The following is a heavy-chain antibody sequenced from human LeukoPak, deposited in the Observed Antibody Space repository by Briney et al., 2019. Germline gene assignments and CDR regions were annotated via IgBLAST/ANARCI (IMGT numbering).Heavy chain of an antibody. CDR1: GYSISIGYY. J-gene: IGHJ4*02. Sequence: SETLSLTCAVSGYSISIGYYWGWIRQPRGKGLDWIGSISHSGSTYYNPSPRSRVTISIDTSKNQFSLRLNSVTATDTAVYYCARVGGYSYGNYYFNYWGQGTLVTVSS. CDR3: ARVGGYSYGNYYFNY. V-gene: IGHV4-38-2*01. CDR2: ISHSGST. D-gene: IGHD5-18*01.